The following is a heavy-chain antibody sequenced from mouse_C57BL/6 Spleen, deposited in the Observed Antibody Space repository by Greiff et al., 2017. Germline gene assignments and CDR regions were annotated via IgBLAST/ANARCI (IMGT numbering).Heavy chain of an antibody. J-gene: IGHJ1*03. CDR1: GYAFSSYW. CDR3: AREDGNYVWYFDV. CDR2: IYPGDGDT. V-gene: IGHV1-80*01. Sequence: QVQLQQSGAELVKPGASVKISCKASGYAFSSYWMNWVKQRPGKGLEGIGQIYPGDGDTNYNGKFKGKATLTADKSSSTAYMQLSSLTSEDSAVYFCAREDGNYVWYFDVWGTGTTVTVSS. D-gene: IGHD2-1*01.